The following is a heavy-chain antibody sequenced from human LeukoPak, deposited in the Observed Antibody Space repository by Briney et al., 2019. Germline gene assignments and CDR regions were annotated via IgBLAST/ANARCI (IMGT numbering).Heavy chain of an antibody. D-gene: IGHD3-3*01. Sequence: GGSLRLSCAASGFTFSDYYMSWIRQAPGKGLEWVSYISSSGSTIYYADSVKGRFTISRDNAKNSLYLQMNSLRAEDTAVYYCAKEGPYDFWSGHASAFDIWGQGTKVTVSS. CDR1: GFTFSDYY. V-gene: IGHV3-11*01. CDR3: AKEGPYDFWSGHASAFDI. J-gene: IGHJ3*02. CDR2: ISSSGSTI.